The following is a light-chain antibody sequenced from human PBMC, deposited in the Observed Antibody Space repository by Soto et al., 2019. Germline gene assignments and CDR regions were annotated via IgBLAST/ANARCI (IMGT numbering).Light chain of an antibody. J-gene: IGKJ2*01. Sequence: EIVLTQSPGTLSLSPGERATLSCRASQSVSSSYLAWYQQKPGQGTRLLIYGASSSATGIPDRFSGSGSGTDLTLTISRREPEDFSVYYCQQYGSSPPVTFGQGTKLEIK. V-gene: IGKV3-20*01. CDR3: QQYGSSPPVT. CDR2: GAS. CDR1: QSVSSSY.